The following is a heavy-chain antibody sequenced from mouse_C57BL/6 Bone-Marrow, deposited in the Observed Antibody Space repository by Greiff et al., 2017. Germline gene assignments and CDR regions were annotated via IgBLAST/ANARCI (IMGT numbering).Heavy chain of an antibody. CDR1: GYTFTEYT. CDR3: ARHEGAYYSNYYAMDY. Sequence: LVKPGASVKLSCKASGYTFTEYTIHWVKQRSGQGLEWIGWFYPGSGSIKYNEKFKDKATLTADKSSCTVYMELSRLTSEDSAVYFCARHEGAYYSNYYAMDYWGQGTSVTVSS. D-gene: IGHD2-5*01. V-gene: IGHV1-62-2*01. J-gene: IGHJ4*01. CDR2: FYPGSGSI.